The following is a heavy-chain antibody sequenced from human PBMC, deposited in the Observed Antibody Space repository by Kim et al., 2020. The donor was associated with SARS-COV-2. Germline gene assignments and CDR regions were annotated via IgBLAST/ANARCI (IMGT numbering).Heavy chain of an antibody. V-gene: IGHV4-59*01. Sequence: SETLSLTCTVSGGSISSYYWSWIRQPPGKGLEWIGYIYYSGSTNYNPSLKSRVTISVDTSKNQFSLKLSSVTAADTAVYYCARGRGAWLIDYWGQGTLVTVSS. J-gene: IGHJ4*02. CDR2: IYYSGST. CDR1: GGSISSYY. CDR3: ARGRGAWLIDY. D-gene: IGHD3-9*01.